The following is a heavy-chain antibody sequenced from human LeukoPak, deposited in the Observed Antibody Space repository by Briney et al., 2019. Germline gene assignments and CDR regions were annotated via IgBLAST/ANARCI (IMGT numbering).Heavy chain of an antibody. V-gene: IGHV3-23*01. CDR3: AKGDYGDYSYWYFDL. CDR2: ISGSGGST. J-gene: IGHJ2*01. Sequence: GGSLRLSCAASGFTFSNYAMSWVRQAPREGLEWVSTISGSGGSTYFADSVKGRFTISRDNSKNTLYLQMNSLRAEDTAVYYCAKGDYGDYSYWYFDLWGRGTLVTVSS. CDR1: GFTFSNYA. D-gene: IGHD4-17*01.